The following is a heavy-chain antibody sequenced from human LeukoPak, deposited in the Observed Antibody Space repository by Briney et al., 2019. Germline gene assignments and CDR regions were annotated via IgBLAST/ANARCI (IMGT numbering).Heavy chain of an antibody. Sequence: SETLSLTCSVSGYSICTSFYWGWIRQPPGKGLEWIGSIYHSGNTYYNPSLKSRVTISVDTSKNQFSLKLNSVTAADTAVYYCARAGYGDSDFDYWGQGTLVTVSS. J-gene: IGHJ4*02. CDR1: GYSICTSFY. V-gene: IGHV4-38-2*02. D-gene: IGHD4-17*01. CDR3: ARAGYGDSDFDY. CDR2: IYHSGNT.